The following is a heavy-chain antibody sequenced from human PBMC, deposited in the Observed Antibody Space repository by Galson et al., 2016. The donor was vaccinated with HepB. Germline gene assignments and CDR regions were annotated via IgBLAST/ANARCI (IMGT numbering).Heavy chain of an antibody. D-gene: IGHD5-12*01. CDR3: ARAGPHGVEWLRLLGY. Sequence: SVKVSCKASGYTFISYGINWVRQAPGQGLEWMEWISTHNGNTNSPQNRQGRVTMTTDTSTSTVYMGLRSLRSDDTAAYYCARAGPHGVEWLRLLGYWGQGTPVTVSA. CDR2: ISTHNGNT. V-gene: IGHV1-18*01. CDR1: GYTFISYG. J-gene: IGHJ4*02.